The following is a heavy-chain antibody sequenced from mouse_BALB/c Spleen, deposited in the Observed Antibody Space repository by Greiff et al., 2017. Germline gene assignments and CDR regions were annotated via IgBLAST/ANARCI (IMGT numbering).Heavy chain of an antibody. V-gene: IGHV14-3*02. J-gene: IGHJ3*01. Sequence: VQLKESGAELVKPGASVKLSCTASGFNIKDTYMHWVKQRPEQGLEWIGRIDPANGNTKYDPKFQGKATITADTSSNTAYLQLSSLTSEDTAVYYCARGMITTCFAYWGQGTLVTVSA. D-gene: IGHD2-4*01. CDR3: ARGMITTCFAY. CDR1: GFNIKDTY. CDR2: IDPANGNT.